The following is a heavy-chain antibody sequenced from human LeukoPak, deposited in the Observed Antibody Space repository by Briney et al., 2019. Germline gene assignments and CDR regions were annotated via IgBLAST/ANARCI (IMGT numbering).Heavy chain of an antibody. CDR1: GGSFSGYY. CDR3: ARDKHRDGYNYNWFDP. D-gene: IGHD5-24*01. J-gene: IGHJ5*02. V-gene: IGHV4-34*01. CDR2: INHSGST. Sequence: SETLSLTCAVYGGSFSGYYWSWIRQPPGKGLEWIGEINHSGSTYYNPSLKSRVTISVDTSKNQFSLKLSSVTAADTAVYYCARDKHRDGYNYNWFDPWGQGTLVTVSS.